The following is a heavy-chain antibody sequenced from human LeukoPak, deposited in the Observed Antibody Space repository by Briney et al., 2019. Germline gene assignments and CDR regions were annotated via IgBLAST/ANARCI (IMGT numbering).Heavy chain of an antibody. Sequence: PGGSLRLSCAASGFTFSSYWMHWVRQAPGKGLVWVSRINSDGSSTSYADSVKGRFTISRDNAKNTLYLQMNSLRAEDTAVYYCARRKYYYDSSGYERYYYYYMDVWGKGTTVTVSS. V-gene: IGHV3-74*01. CDR1: GFTFSSYW. D-gene: IGHD3-22*01. CDR3: ARRKYYYDSSGYERYYYYYMDV. J-gene: IGHJ6*03. CDR2: INSDGSST.